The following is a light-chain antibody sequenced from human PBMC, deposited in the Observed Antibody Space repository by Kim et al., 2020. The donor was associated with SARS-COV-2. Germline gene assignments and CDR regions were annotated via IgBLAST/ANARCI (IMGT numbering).Light chain of an antibody. CDR3: KEYDNIPRT. CDR1: QDISNY. CDR2: DAS. V-gene: IGKV1-33*01. Sequence: DIQMTQSPSSLSASVGDRVTITCQASQDISNYLNWYQQKPGKAPKLLIYDASNLETGVPSRFSGSGSGTDFTFTISSLQPEDIATYYCKEYDNIPRTLGPRTKVDIK. J-gene: IGKJ3*01.